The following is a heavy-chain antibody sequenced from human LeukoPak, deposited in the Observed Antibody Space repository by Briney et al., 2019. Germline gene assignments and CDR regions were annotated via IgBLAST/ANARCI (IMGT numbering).Heavy chain of an antibody. CDR3: ARDRLWFGELNYYFDY. CDR1: GGTFSSYA. Sequence: SVKVSCTASGGTFSSYAISWVRQAPGQGLEWMGGIIPIFGTENYAQTFQGRVTITADESTSTAYMELSSLRSEDTAVYYCARDRLWFGELNYYFDYWGQGTLVTVSS. J-gene: IGHJ4*02. V-gene: IGHV1-69*01. CDR2: IIPIFGTE. D-gene: IGHD3-10*01.